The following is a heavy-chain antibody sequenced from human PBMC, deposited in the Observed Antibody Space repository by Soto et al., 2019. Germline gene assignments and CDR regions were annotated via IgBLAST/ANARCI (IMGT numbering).Heavy chain of an antibody. Sequence: SVKVSCRASGGTFSSYAIRWVRQAPGQGLEWMGGIIPIFGTANYAQKLQGRVTITADESTSTAYMELSSLRSEDTAVYYCARGNGGNSLPDYFDYWGQGTLVTVSS. J-gene: IGHJ4*02. CDR1: GGTFSSYA. V-gene: IGHV1-69*13. CDR2: IIPIFGTA. D-gene: IGHD2-21*02. CDR3: ARGNGGNSLPDYFDY.